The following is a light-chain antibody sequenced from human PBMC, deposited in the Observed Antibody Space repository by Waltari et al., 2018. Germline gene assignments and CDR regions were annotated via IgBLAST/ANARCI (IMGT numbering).Light chain of an antibody. CDR1: QTVRTY. V-gene: IGKV3-11*01. CDR3: QQRANWPYT. J-gene: IGKJ2*01. Sequence: SCRASQTVRTYLSWYQQKPGQAPSLLIFDASSRATGIPSKFSGSGSATDFTLTVSNLEPEDFAVYYCQQRANWPYTFGQGTRVEI. CDR2: DAS.